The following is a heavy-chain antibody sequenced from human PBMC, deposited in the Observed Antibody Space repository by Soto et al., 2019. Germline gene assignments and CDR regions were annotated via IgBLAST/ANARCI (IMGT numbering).Heavy chain of an antibody. CDR3: ARGREYSSDAFNI. Sequence: SGGSLRLSCAASGFTFSSYEMNWVRQAPGKGLEWASYISSSGSTIYYADSVKGRFTISRDNAKNSLYLQMNSLRAEDTAVYYCARGREYSSDAFNIWGQGTMVTVSS. CDR1: GFTFSSYE. J-gene: IGHJ3*02. CDR2: ISSSGSTI. V-gene: IGHV3-48*03. D-gene: IGHD6-13*01.